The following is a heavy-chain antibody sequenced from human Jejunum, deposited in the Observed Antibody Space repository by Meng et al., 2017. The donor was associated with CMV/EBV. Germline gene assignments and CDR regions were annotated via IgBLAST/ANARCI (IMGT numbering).Heavy chain of an antibody. D-gene: IGHD4-17*01. CDR2: IYHNGNS. CDR1: GAYISSGYY. V-gene: IGHV4-38-2*01. Sequence: VQLQESGPGLVRPSETLSLTAAVSGAYISSGYYWGWIRQPPGKGLEWIASIYHNGNSHSNPSLKSRLTISVDTSKNQFSLSLISVTAADTGVYYCARHGDLPDFDYWGQGALVTVSS. CDR3: ARHGDLPDFDY. J-gene: IGHJ4*02.